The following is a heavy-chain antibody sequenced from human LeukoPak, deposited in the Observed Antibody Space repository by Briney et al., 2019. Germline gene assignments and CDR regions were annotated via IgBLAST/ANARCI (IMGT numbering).Heavy chain of an antibody. J-gene: IGHJ5*02. CDR2: INSDGSST. CDR1: GFTFSSYW. Sequence: PGGSLRLSCAASGFTFSSYWMHWVRQAPGKGLVWVSRINSDGSSTCYADSVKGRFTISRDNAKNTLYLQMNSLRAEDTAVYYCAKNDYCSGGSCYENNWFDPWGQGTLVTVSS. CDR3: AKNDYCSGGSCYENNWFDP. V-gene: IGHV3-74*01. D-gene: IGHD2-15*01.